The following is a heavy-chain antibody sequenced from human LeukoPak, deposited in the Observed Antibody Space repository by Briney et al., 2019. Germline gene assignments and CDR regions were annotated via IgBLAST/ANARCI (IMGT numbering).Heavy chain of an antibody. D-gene: IGHD2-2*01. CDR2: ISDSGGST. J-gene: IGHJ5*02. Sequence: GGSLRLSCAASGFTFSNYDMSWVRQAPGKGLEWVSSISDSGGSTYYADSVKGRFTISRDNSKNTLYLQMTNLRAADTAVYYCSKDLSRAVSADWFDPWDQGSLVTVSS. V-gene: IGHV3-23*01. CDR3: SKDLSRAVSADWFDP. CDR1: GFTFSNYD.